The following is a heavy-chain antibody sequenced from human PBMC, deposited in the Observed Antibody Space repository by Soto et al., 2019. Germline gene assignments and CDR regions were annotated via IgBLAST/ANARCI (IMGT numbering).Heavy chain of an antibody. CDR3: VRGESGYSSVYDYLI. CDR2: IYSGGST. Sequence: GGSLRLSCAASGFTFSSCAMGWVRQAPGQGLEWVLVIYSGGSTYYADSVKGRFTISRDNAKTSLYLQINSLRAEDTAVYYCVRGESGYSSVYDYLIWGQGTTVTVSS. D-gene: IGHD5-18*01. J-gene: IGHJ6*02. V-gene: IGHV3-23*03. CDR1: GFTFSSCA.